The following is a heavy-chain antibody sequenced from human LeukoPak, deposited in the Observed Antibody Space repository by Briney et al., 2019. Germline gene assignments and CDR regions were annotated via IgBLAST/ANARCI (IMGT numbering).Heavy chain of an antibody. CDR2: ISSDGSTK. CDR1: GFTFSNYA. Sequence: GGSLRLSCAASGFTFSNYAIHWVRQAPGKGLEWVSLISSDGSTKYYADSVKGRFTISRDNSKNTLYLQMNNLRAEDTAVFYCARDPQDSSGYYSGPFDYWGQGTLVTVSS. D-gene: IGHD3-22*01. J-gene: IGHJ4*02. V-gene: IGHV3-30-3*01. CDR3: ARDPQDSSGYYSGPFDY.